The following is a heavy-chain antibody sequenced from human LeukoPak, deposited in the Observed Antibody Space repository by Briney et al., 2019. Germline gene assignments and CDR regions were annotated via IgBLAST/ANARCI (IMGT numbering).Heavy chain of an antibody. CDR3: ARGIAARPMSDAFDI. Sequence: GGSLRLSCAASGFTFSSYSMNWVRQAPGKGLEWVSSISSSSSYIYYADSVKGRFTISRDNAKNSLYLQMNSLRAEDTAVYYCARGIAARPMSDAFDIWGQGTMVTVSS. V-gene: IGHV3-21*01. CDR1: GFTFSSYS. J-gene: IGHJ3*02. D-gene: IGHD6-6*01. CDR2: ISSSSSYI.